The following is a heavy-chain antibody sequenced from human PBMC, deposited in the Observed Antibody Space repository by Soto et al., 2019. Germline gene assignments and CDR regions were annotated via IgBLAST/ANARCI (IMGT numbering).Heavy chain of an antibody. D-gene: IGHD6-6*01. CDR2: IKSKTDGGTT. CDR3: TTLSYSSSSSDYYYYYMDV. V-gene: IGHV3-15*01. CDR1: GFTFSNAW. Sequence: GGSLRLSCAASGFTFSNAWMSWVRQAPGKGLEWVGRIKSKTDGGTTDYAAPVKGRFTISRDDSKNTLYLQMNSLKTEDTAVYYCTTLSYSSSSSDYYYYYMDVWGKGTTVTVSS. J-gene: IGHJ6*03.